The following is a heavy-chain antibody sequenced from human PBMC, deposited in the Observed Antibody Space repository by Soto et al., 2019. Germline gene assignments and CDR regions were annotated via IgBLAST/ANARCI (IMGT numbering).Heavy chain of an antibody. Sequence: SETLSLTCTVSGGSISSSSYYWGWIRQPPGKGLEWIGSIYYSGSTYYNPSLKSRVTISVDTSKNQFSLKLSSVTAADTAVYYCARHLSDDSSGYYYYYGMDVWGQGTTVTVSS. D-gene: IGHD3-22*01. CDR1: GGSISSSSYY. CDR3: ARHLSDDSSGYYYYYGMDV. CDR2: IYYSGST. J-gene: IGHJ6*02. V-gene: IGHV4-39*01.